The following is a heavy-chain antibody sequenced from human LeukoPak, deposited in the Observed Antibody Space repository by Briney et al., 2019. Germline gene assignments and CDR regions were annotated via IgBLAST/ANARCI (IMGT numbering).Heavy chain of an antibody. CDR1: GGTFSSYA. V-gene: IGHV1-69*05. D-gene: IGHD6-13*01. CDR3: ARWSIAAAGTKVNYYGMDV. J-gene: IGHJ6*02. Sequence: GASVKVSCKASGGTFSSYAISWVRQAPGQGLEWMGGIIPIFGTANYAPKFQGRVTMTRNTSISTAYMELSSLRSEDTAVYYCARWSIAAAGTKVNYYGMDVWGQGTTVTVSS. CDR2: IIPIFGTA.